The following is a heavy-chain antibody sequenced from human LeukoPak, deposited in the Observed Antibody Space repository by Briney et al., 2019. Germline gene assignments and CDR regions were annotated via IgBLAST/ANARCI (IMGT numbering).Heavy chain of an antibody. D-gene: IGHD5-18*01. J-gene: IGHJ4*02. CDR3: AKGSGYSYGRYYFDY. Sequence: PGGSLRLSCAASGFTFSSYAMGWVRQPPGKGLEWVSAITASGGNTYYADSVKGRFTISRDNSKNTLYLQVNSLRAEDTAVYYCAKGSGYSYGRYYFDYWGQGTLVTVSS. CDR1: GFTFSSYA. V-gene: IGHV3-23*01. CDR2: ITASGGNT.